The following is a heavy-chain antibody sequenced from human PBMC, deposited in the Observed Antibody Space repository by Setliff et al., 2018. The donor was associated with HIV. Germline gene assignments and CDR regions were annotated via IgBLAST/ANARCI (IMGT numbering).Heavy chain of an antibody. J-gene: IGHJ4*02. D-gene: IGHD3-16*01. CDR2: INAGNGDT. CDR3: ARIWGIPPLYYFDY. V-gene: IGHV1-3*01. Sequence: ASVKVSCKASGYTFTNYAMHWVRQAPGQRLEWMGWINAGNGDTKYSQKFQGRVTFTRDTSASAAYMDLSSLRSEDTAVYYCARIWGIPPLYYFDYWGQGTLVTVSS. CDR1: GYTFTNYA.